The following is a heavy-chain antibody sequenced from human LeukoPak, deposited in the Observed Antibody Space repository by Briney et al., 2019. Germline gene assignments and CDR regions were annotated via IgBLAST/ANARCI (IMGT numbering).Heavy chain of an antibody. D-gene: IGHD3-22*01. V-gene: IGHV4-59*08. Sequence: PSETLSLTCTVPGGSISSYYWSWIRQPPGKGLEWIGYIYYSGSTNYNPSLKSRVTISVDTSKNQFSLKLSSVTAADTAVYYCARTASHYYDSGVYYYVDYWGQGTLVTVSS. CDR3: ARTASHYYDSGVYYYVDY. CDR2: IYYSGST. CDR1: GGSISSYY. J-gene: IGHJ4*02.